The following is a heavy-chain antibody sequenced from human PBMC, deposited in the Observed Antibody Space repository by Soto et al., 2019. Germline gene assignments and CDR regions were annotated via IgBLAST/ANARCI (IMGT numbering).Heavy chain of an antibody. J-gene: IGHJ6*02. CDR1: GGTFGSYA. Sequence: QVQLVQSGAEVKKPGSSVKVSCKASGGTFGSYAISWVRQAPGQGLDWMGGIIPITATANYAQKFQGRVTITAGESTSTASTQLSSLRSEDTAVYYCARSQGSSTSLEIYYYYYYGMDVWGQGTTVTVSS. V-gene: IGHV1-69*01. CDR2: IIPITATA. CDR3: ARSQGSSTSLEIYYYYYYGMDV. D-gene: IGHD2-2*01.